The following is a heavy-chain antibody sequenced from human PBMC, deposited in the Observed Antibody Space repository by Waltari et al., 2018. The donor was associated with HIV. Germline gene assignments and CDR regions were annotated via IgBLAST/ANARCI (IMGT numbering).Heavy chain of an antibody. CDR1: GGSLDTTDFF. D-gene: IGHD6-19*01. Sequence: QLQLQEAGPGLVKPSETVSLTCTVSGGSLDTTDFFWALIRQPPGGGLEWVGSGRFSGQISSSPSLRGRVTISIDASKKQFYLRLTSVTAADTAVYFCARHAAAYSTAPGNTGWWLAGSFQPWGQGTLVTVSS. CDR2: GRFSGQI. J-gene: IGHJ1*01. V-gene: IGHV4-39*01. CDR3: ARHAAAYSTAPGNTGWWLAGSFQP.